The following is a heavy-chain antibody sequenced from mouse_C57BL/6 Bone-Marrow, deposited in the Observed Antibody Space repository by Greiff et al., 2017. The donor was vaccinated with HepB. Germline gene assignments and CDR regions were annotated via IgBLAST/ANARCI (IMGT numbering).Heavy chain of an antibody. CDR1: GFTFSDYY. V-gene: IGHV5-16*01. Sequence: EVKLVESEGGLVQPGSSMKLSCTASGFTFSDYYMAWVRQVPEKGLEWVANINYDGSSTYYLDSLKSRFIISRDNAKNILYLQMSSLKSEDTATYYCARSLPYYFDYWGQGTTLTVSS. J-gene: IGHJ2*01. CDR3: ARSLPYYFDY. CDR2: INYDGSST.